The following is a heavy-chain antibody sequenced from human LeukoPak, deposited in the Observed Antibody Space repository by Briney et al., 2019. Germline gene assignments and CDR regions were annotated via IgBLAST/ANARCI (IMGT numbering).Heavy chain of an antibody. J-gene: IGHJ4*02. CDR2: TSAYNGNT. D-gene: IGHD3-22*01. V-gene: IGHV1-18*01. CDR3: ARDLDGKYYYDSSGYVSLDY. CDR1: GYTFTSYG. Sequence: ASVKVSCKASGYTFTSYGISWVRQTPGQGLEWRGWTSAYNGNTNYAQKLQGRVTMTTDTSTSTAYMELRSLRSDDTAVYYCARDLDGKYYYDSSGYVSLDYWGQGTLVTVSS.